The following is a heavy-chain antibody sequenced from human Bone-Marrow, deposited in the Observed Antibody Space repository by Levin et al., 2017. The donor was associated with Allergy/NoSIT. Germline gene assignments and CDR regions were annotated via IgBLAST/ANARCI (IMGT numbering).Heavy chain of an antibody. D-gene: IGHD5-24*01. CDR2: IRSNTDGGAT. V-gene: IGHV3-49*03. CDR1: GFNFEDFA. J-gene: IGHJ4*02. Sequence: PGGSLRLSCAASGFNFEDFAMSWFRQAPGKGLEWVSLIRSNTDGGATEYAASVKGRFVVSRDDSKSIAYLQMDSLRREDTGIYYCSRDNEEMAINFDYWGQGTLVIASS. CDR3: SRDNEEMAINFDY.